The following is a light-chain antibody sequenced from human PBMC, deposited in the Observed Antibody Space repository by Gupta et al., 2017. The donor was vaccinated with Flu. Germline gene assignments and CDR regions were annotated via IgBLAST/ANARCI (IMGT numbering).Light chain of an antibody. Sequence: QSALTQPASVSVSPGQSITISCTGTSSDFGTYNPVSWYQQHPGKAPKLIFYEGTKRPAGISTRFSGSKSGNTASLTISGLQAEEEADYYCCSFAHSSHLVFGGGTKVTVL. CDR1: SSDFGTYNP. CDR2: EGT. J-gene: IGLJ3*02. CDR3: CSFAHSSHLV. V-gene: IGLV2-23*01.